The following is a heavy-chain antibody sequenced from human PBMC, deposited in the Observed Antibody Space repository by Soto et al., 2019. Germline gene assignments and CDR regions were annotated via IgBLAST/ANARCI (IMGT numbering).Heavy chain of an antibody. D-gene: IGHD3-22*01. CDR1: GFTVRSNY. Sequence: GGSLRLSCAASGFTVRSNYISWVRQAPGKGLEWVSVIYSGGSTYYADSVKGRFTISRDNSKNTLYLQMNSLRAEDTAVYYCARASRNYYDSSGYLYYFDYWGQGTLVTVSS. V-gene: IGHV3-66*01. J-gene: IGHJ4*02. CDR2: IYSGGST. CDR3: ARASRNYYDSSGYLYYFDY.